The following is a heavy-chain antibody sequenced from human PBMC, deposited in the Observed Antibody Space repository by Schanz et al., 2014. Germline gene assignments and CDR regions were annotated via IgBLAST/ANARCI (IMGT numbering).Heavy chain of an antibody. D-gene: IGHD3-10*01. J-gene: IGHJ4*02. CDR2: ISGSGAST. CDR3: VRDELLWFGEVLSLDY. V-gene: IGHV3-23*04. CDR1: GFTFSSYS. Sequence: EVQLVESGGGLVQPGGSLRLSCTASGFTFSSYSMNWVRQAPGKGLEWVSGISGSGASTYYADSVKGLFTISRDNSNKTVDLQMNSLRAEDTALYYCVRDELLWFGEVLSLDYWGQGALVTVSS.